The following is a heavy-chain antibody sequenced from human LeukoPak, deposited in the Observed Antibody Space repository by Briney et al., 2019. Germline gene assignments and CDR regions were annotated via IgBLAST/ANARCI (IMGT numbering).Heavy chain of an antibody. J-gene: IGHJ1*01. Sequence: GGSLRLSCAASGFTFSSYAMSWVRQAPGKGLEWVSAISGSGGSTYYADSVKGRFTISRDNSKNTLYLQMNSLRAEDTAVYYCANGLNTPYSSRWAAEYFQHWGQGTLVTVSS. V-gene: IGHV3-23*01. D-gene: IGHD6-13*01. CDR1: GFTFSSYA. CDR3: ANGLNTPYSSRWAAEYFQH. CDR2: ISGSGGST.